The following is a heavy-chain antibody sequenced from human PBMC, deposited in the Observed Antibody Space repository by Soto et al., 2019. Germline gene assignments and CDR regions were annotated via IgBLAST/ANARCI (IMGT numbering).Heavy chain of an antibody. Sequence: PGGSLGLSCRASGFNFNIYSMRWVRQAPGKGLEWVAVIVYDGSEKYYADSVKGRFTISRDNSKSTLYLQMTSLRAEDSALYYCARESYGNYYFDYWGQGSLVTVSS. D-gene: IGHD1-7*01. CDR2: IVYDGSEK. CDR3: ARESYGNYYFDY. V-gene: IGHV3-30-3*01. CDR1: GFNFNIYS. J-gene: IGHJ4*02.